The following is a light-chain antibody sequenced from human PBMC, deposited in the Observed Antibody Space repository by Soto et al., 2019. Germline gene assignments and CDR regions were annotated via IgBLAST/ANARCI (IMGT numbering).Light chain of an antibody. Sequence: QSVLTQPASVFGSPGQSITISCTGTSSDVGGYNYVSWYQQHPGKAPKLMIYEVSNRPSGVSTRFSGSKSGNTASLTISGLQAEDVADYYCSSYTISTTLVFGTGTKVTVL. V-gene: IGLV2-14*01. CDR2: EVS. CDR3: SSYTISTTLV. J-gene: IGLJ1*01. CDR1: SSDVGGYNY.